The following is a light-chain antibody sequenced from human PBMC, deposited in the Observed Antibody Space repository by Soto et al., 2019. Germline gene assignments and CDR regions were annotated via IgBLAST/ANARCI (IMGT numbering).Light chain of an antibody. Sequence: EIVLTQSPGTLSLSPGERATLSCRASQSLSSNYLAWYQQKPGQAPRLLISGASSRATGIPDRFSGSGSGTAFTLTISRLEPEEFAVYYCQQYGTSPVTFGGGTKVEIK. J-gene: IGKJ4*01. CDR1: QSLSSNY. CDR2: GAS. CDR3: QQYGTSPVT. V-gene: IGKV3-20*01.